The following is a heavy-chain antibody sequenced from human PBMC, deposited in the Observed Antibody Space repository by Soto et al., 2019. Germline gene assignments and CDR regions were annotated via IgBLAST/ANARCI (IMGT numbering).Heavy chain of an antibody. D-gene: IGHD3-3*01. V-gene: IGHV4-30-4*01. CDR1: GGSISSGDYY. CDR2: IYYSGST. J-gene: IGHJ6*02. Sequence: SETLSLTCTVSGGSISSGDYYWSWIRQPPGKGLEWIGYIYYSGSTYYNPSLKSRVTISVDTSKNQFSLKLSSVTAADTAVYYCARAKITIGPKYGMDVWGQGTTVTVSS. CDR3: ARAKITIGPKYGMDV.